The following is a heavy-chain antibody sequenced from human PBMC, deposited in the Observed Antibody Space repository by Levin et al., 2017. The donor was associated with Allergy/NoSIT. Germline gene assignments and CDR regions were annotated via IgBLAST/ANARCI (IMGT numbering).Heavy chain of an antibody. D-gene: IGHD5-24*01. Sequence: SETLSLTCTVSGGSISSYYWSWIRQPPGKGLEWIGYIYYSGSTNYNPSLKSRVTISVDTSKNQFSLKLSSVTAADTAVYYCAREAPRMATAHWYFDLWGRGTLVTVSS. CDR1: GGSISSYY. V-gene: IGHV4-59*01. CDR2: IYYSGST. J-gene: IGHJ2*01. CDR3: AREAPRMATAHWYFDL.